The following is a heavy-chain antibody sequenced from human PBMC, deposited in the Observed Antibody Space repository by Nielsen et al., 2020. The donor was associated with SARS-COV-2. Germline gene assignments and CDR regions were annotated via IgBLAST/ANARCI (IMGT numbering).Heavy chain of an antibody. Sequence: KLQGRVTMTTDTSTSTAYMELRSLRSDDTAVYYCARDAISAHYGMDVWGQGTTVTVSS. V-gene: IGHV1-18*01. D-gene: IGHD2-21*01. J-gene: IGHJ6*02. CDR3: ARDAISAHYGMDV.